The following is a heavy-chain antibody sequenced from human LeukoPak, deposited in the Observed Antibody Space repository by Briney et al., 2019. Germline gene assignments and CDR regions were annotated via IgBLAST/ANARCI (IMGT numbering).Heavy chain of an antibody. CDR3: ARGGSGYDWFDP. V-gene: IGHV3-7*01. D-gene: IGHD5-12*01. J-gene: IGHJ5*02. Sequence: GGSLRLSCAVSGFTFSSNWMSWVRQAPGKGLEWVANIKQDGSEKYYVDSMKGRFTISRDNAKNSLYLQMNSLRAEDTAVYYCARGGSGYDWFDPWGQGTLVTVSS. CDR2: IKQDGSEK. CDR1: GFTFSSNW.